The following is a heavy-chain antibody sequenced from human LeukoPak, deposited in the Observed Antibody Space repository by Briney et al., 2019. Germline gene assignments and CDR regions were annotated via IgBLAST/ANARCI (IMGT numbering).Heavy chain of an antibody. Sequence: PGGSLRLXCAASGFTLSSYWMHWVRQVPGQVLVWVSRIISDGSSISYADSVKGRFTISRDNAKNSLYLQMNSLRAEDTAVYYCARDFDGVQAFDIWGQGTMVTVSS. CDR2: IISDGSSI. V-gene: IGHV3-74*01. CDR1: GFTLSSYW. J-gene: IGHJ3*02. D-gene: IGHD3-16*01. CDR3: ARDFDGVQAFDI.